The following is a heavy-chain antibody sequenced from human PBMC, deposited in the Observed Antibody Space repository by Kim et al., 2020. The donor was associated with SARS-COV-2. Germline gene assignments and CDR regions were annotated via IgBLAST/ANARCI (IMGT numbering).Heavy chain of an antibody. CDR2: ISGSGGST. CDR1: GFTFSSYA. CDR3: AKDPNVLRFLEWSPGGMDV. Sequence: GGSLRLSCAASGFTFSSYAMSWVRQAPGKGLEWVSAISGSGGSTYYADSVKGRFTISRDNSKNTLYLQMNSLRAEDTAVYYCAKDPNVLRFLEWSPGGMDVWGQGTTVTVSS. J-gene: IGHJ6*02. D-gene: IGHD3-3*01. V-gene: IGHV3-23*01.